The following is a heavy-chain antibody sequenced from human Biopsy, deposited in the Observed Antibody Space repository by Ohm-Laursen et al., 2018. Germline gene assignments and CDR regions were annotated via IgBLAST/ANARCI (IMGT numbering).Heavy chain of an antibody. CDR1: GYTLTALS. CDR3: AADINVWNVNY. Sequence: ASVKVSCKISGYTLTALSMHWVRQAPGRGLEWMGGFAPENGKTIYAQNFQARVSLTEDTSTDTAYMELRSLRSEDTAVYYCAADINVWNVNYWGQGTQVTVSS. CDR2: FAPENGKT. J-gene: IGHJ4*02. V-gene: IGHV1-24*01. D-gene: IGHD1-1*01.